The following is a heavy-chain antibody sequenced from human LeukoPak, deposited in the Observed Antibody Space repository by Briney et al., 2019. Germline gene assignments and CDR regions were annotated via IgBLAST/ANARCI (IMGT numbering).Heavy chain of an antibody. J-gene: IGHJ5*02. V-gene: IGHV4-61*02. D-gene: IGHD2/OR15-2a*01. CDR2: IYASGST. Sequence: SQTLSLTCTVSGGSISSGDYYWTWIRQPAGKGLEWIGRIYASGSTNYNPSLKSRVTISADTSKNQFSLNLRSVTAADTAVYYCAGDRIAVMPSSTWTYNWFDPWGQGTLVTVSS. CDR1: GGSISSGDYY. CDR3: AGDRIAVMPSSTWTYNWFDP.